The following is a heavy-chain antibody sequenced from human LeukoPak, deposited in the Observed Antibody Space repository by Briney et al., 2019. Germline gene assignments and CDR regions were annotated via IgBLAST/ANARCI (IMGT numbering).Heavy chain of an antibody. Sequence: SETLSLTRTVSGGSISSYYWSWIRQPAGKGLEWIGRIYTSGSTNYNPSLKGRVTMSVDTSKNQFSLKLSSVTAADTAVYYCARDLGSGWYQVYWGQGTLVTVSS. CDR2: IYTSGST. CDR1: GGSISSYY. D-gene: IGHD6-19*01. V-gene: IGHV4-4*07. J-gene: IGHJ4*02. CDR3: ARDLGSGWYQVY.